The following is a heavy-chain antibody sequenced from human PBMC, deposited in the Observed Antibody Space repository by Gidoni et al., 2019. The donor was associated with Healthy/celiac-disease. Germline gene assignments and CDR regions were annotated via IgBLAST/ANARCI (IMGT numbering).Heavy chain of an antibody. CDR3: ARGATIFDYYYYGMDV. Sequence: EVQLVESGGGLVQPGGSLRLSCAASGFTFRIYRMNWVRRAPGKGLEWVSYISSSSSTIYYADSVKGRFTISRDNAKNSLYLQMNSLRDEDTAVYYCARGATIFDYYYYGMDVWGQGTTVTVSS. V-gene: IGHV3-48*02. CDR1: GFTFRIYR. J-gene: IGHJ6*02. CDR2: ISSSSSTI. D-gene: IGHD3-3*01.